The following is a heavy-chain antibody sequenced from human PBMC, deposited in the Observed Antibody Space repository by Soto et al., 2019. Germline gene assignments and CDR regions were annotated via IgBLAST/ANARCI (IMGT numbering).Heavy chain of an antibody. V-gene: IGHV4-59*01. CDR3: ARGGVGWFDP. J-gene: IGHJ5*02. CDR1: GGSISSYY. D-gene: IGHD1-26*01. CDR2: IYYSGST. Sequence: PSDTLSLTCTVSGGSISSYYWSWIRQPPGKGLEWIVYIYYSGSTNYNPSLKSRLTISVDTSKNQFSLKLSSVTAADTAVYYCARGGVGWFDPWGQGTLVTVSS.